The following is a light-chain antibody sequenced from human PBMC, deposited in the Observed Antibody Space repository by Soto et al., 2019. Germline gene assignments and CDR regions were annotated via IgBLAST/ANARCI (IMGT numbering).Light chain of an antibody. J-gene: IGLJ2*01. CDR1: NIENKN. V-gene: IGLV3-21*04. Sequence: SYELTQPPSVSVAPGKTARITCGGSNIENKNVHWYQQKPGQAPLLVIYYDSDRPSGIPERFSGSNSGNTATLTISRVEAGDEADFYCKVWDNSDHVLFGGGTKLTVL. CDR3: KVWDNSDHVL. CDR2: YDS.